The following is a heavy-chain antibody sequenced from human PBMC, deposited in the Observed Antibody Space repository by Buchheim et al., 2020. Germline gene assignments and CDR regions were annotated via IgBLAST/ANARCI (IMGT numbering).Heavy chain of an antibody. D-gene: IGHD3-22*01. CDR1: GFTFSSYA. V-gene: IGHV3-23*01. J-gene: IGHJ4*02. CDR2: ISGSGGST. Sequence: EVQLLESGGGLVQPGGSLRLSCAASGFTFSSYAMSWVRQAPGKVLEWVSAISGSGGSTYYADSVKGRFTISRDTSKNTLYLQMNSLRAEDTAVYYCAKEGSYYYDSSGYYPYYFDYWGQGTL. CDR3: AKEGSYYYDSSGYYPYYFDY.